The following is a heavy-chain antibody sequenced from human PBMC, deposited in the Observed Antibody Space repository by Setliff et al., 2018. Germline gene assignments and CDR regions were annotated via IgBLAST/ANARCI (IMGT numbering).Heavy chain of an antibody. Sequence: PSETLSLTCTVYGGSFSDHFGSWIRQPPGKGLEWIGEINHSGSTNYNPSLKSRVTISVDASENQFSLKLTSVTAADTAVYFCARVPHIWFGDLVTFDDAFDVWGQGTMVTV. CDR3: ARVPHIWFGDLVTFDDAFDV. CDR2: INHSGST. J-gene: IGHJ3*01. V-gene: IGHV4-34*01. CDR1: GGSFSDHF. D-gene: IGHD3-10*01.